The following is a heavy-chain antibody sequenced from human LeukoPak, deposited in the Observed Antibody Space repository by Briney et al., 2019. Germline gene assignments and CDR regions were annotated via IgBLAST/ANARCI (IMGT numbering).Heavy chain of an antibody. CDR1: GFTFSSYA. CDR3: ARPGLTVTTFYMDV. Sequence: GGSLRLSCAASGFTFSSYAMHWVRQAPGKGLEWMAVISYDGSNKYYADSVKGRFTISRDNSKNTLYLQMNSLRAEDTAVYYCARPGLTVTTFYMDVWGKGTTVTVSS. V-gene: IGHV3-30*01. CDR2: ISYDGSNK. J-gene: IGHJ6*03. D-gene: IGHD4-17*01.